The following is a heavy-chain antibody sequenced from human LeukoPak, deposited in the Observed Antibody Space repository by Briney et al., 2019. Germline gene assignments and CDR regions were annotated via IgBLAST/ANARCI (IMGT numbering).Heavy chain of an antibody. CDR3: ARRGGYSSSNYYYYGMDV. D-gene: IGHD6-13*01. CDR2: IYYSGST. V-gene: IGHV4-59*08. Sequence: SETLSLTCTVSGGSISSYYWSWLRQPPGKGLEWIGYIYYSGSTNYNPSLKSRVTISVDTSKNQFSLKLSSVTAADTAVYYCARRGGYSSSNYYYYGMDVWGQGTTVTVSS. J-gene: IGHJ6*02. CDR1: GGSISSYY.